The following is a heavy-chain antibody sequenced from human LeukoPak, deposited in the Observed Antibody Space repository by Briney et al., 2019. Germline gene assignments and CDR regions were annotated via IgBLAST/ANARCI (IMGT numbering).Heavy chain of an antibody. Sequence: ASVKVSCKASGYSFSTYGISWVRQAPGQGLEWMGWISVYNGNTNYAQNFQGRVTMTTDTSTSTAYMELRSLRSDETAVYYCARDGPMGYTPMAYWGQGTLVSVSS. V-gene: IGHV1-18*01. CDR2: ISVYNGNT. CDR1: GYSFSTYG. D-gene: IGHD5-18*01. J-gene: IGHJ4*02. CDR3: ARDGPMGYTPMAY.